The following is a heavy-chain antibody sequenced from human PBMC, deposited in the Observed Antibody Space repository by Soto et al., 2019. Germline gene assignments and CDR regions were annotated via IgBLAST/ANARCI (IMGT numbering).Heavy chain of an antibody. Sequence: EVQLVESGGGLVQPGGSLRLSCATSGFILSDCAMNWVRQAPGKGLEWVSYISSSSSVIDYADSVKGRFTVSRDNARNSLYLQMNSLRAAHTAVYYWPRALSLGSNWYYYMDDWGKGTTVTVAS. V-gene: IGHV3-48*01. J-gene: IGHJ6*03. D-gene: IGHD7-27*01. CDR1: GFILSDCA. CDR2: ISSSSSVI. CDR3: PRALSLGSNWYYYMDD.